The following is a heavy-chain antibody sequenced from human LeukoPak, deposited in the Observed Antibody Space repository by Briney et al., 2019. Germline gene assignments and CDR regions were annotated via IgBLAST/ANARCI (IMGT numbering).Heavy chain of an antibody. CDR2: ISASGGST. J-gene: IGHJ4*02. CDR3: AKGGKWNVTPFDY. D-gene: IGHD1-1*01. V-gene: IGHV3-23*01. CDR1: GFTFSSSA. Sequence: GGSLRLSCAAYGFTFSSSAISWVRQVPGKGLEWVSGISASGGSTYYADSVRGRSTISRDNSKNTLYVQMNRLRDEDTAVYYCAKGGKWNVTPFDYWGQGTLVTVSS.